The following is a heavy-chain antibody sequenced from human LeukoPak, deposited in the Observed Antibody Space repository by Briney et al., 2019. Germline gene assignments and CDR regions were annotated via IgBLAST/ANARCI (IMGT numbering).Heavy chain of an antibody. J-gene: IGHJ6*02. D-gene: IGHD3-10*01. V-gene: IGHV3-23*01. CDR3: AKRSGFGELSDPYYYYGMDV. CDR2: ICGSGGST. Sequence: GGSLRLSCAASGFTFSSYAMSWVRQAPGKGLEWVSAICGSGGSTYYADSVKGRFTISRDNSKNTLYLQMNSLRAEDTAVYYCAKRSGFGELSDPYYYYGMDVWGQGTTVTVSS. CDR1: GFTFSSYA.